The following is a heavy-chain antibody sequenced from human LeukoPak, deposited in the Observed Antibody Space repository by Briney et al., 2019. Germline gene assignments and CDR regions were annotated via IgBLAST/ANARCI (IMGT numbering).Heavy chain of an antibody. CDR3: ARGRNPLTTGRYYYYYGMDV. J-gene: IGHJ6*02. D-gene: IGHD4-17*01. V-gene: IGHV4-39*01. CDR1: GGSISSSRFY. CDR2: IYYSGST. Sequence: PSETLSLTCTVSGGSISSSRFYWGWIRQPPGKGLEWIGIIYYSGSTYYNPSLKSRVTISVDTSKNQFSLKLNSVTAADTALHYCARGRNPLTTGRYYYYYGMDVWGQGTTVTVSS.